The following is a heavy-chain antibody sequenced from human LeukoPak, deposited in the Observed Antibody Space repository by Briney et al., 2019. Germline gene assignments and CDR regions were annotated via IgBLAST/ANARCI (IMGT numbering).Heavy chain of an antibody. CDR3: ARRDYGDYALDY. D-gene: IGHD4-17*01. J-gene: IGHJ4*02. CDR2: IYHSGST. Sequence: SETLSLTCAVSGGSISSGGYSWSWIRQPPGKGLEWIGYIYHSGSTYYNPSLKSRVTISVDRSKNQFSLKLSSVTAADTAVYYCARRDYGDYALDYWGQGTLVTVSS. CDR1: GGSISSGGYS. V-gene: IGHV4-30-2*01.